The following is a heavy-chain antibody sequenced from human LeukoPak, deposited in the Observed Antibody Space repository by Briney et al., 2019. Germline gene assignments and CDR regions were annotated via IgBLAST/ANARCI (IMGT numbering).Heavy chain of an antibody. V-gene: IGHV3-48*01. D-gene: IGHD6-13*01. CDR2: INSRGTTI. Sequence: GGSLRLSCAVSGFTFSTYSMNWVRQAPGKGLEWLSYINSRGTTIYYADSVKGRFTVSRDNAKNSLYLQMNSLRAEDTAVYYCARAFIAAAGTDYWGQGTLVTVSS. CDR1: GFTFSTYS. CDR3: ARAFIAAAGTDY. J-gene: IGHJ4*02.